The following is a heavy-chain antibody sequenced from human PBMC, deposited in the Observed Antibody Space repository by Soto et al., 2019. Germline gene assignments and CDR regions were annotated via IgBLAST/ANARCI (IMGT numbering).Heavy chain of an antibody. CDR2: ISYDGSNK. J-gene: IGHJ4*02. D-gene: IGHD4-17*01. V-gene: IGHV3-30-3*01. CDR3: ARDGYGDYVHYFDY. CDR1: GFTFSSYA. Sequence: QVQLVESGGGVVQPGRSLRLSCAASGFTFSSYAMHWVRQAPGKGLEWVAVISYDGSNKYYADSVKGRFTISRDNSKNTLYLQMNGLRAEDTAVYYCARDGYGDYVHYFDYWGQGTLVTVSS.